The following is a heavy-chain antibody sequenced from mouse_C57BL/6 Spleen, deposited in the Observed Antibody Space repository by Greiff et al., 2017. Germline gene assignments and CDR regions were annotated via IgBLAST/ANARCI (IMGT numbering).Heavy chain of an antibody. CDR1: GYAFSSSW. D-gene: IGHD2-3*01. Sequence: QVQLKQSGPELVKPGASVKISCKASGYAFSSSWMNWVKQRPGTGLEWIGRIYPGDGDTNYNGKFKGKATLTADKSSSTAYMQLSSLTSEDSSVYFCAIKGGGYYEAWFAYWGQGTLVTVAA. CDR3: AIKGGGYYEAWFAY. V-gene: IGHV1-82*01. CDR2: IYPGDGDT. J-gene: IGHJ3*01.